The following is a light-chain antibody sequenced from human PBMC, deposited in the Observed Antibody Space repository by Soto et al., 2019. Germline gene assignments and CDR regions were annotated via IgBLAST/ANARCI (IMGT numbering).Light chain of an antibody. V-gene: IGLV1-40*01. J-gene: IGLJ3*02. CDR1: XSNIGAGYD. CDR2: GNS. CDR3: QSYDSSLSGWV. Sequence: QSVLTQPPSVSGAPGXXVTISCTXXXSNIGAGYDVHWYQQLPGTAPKLLIYGNSNRPSGVPDRFSGSKSGTSASLAITGLRAEDEADYYCQSYDSSLSGWVFGGGTKLTVL.